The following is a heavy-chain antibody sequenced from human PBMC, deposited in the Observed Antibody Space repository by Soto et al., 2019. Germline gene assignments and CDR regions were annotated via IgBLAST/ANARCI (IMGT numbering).Heavy chain of an antibody. CDR1: GYSFTSYW. Sequence: GESLKISCKGSGYSFTSYWIGWVRQMPGKGLEWMGIIYPGDSGTRYSPSFQGQVTISADKSISTAYLQWSSLKASDTAMYYCARSEPYYYDSSGYRLSSGMDVWGQGTTVTVSS. J-gene: IGHJ6*02. CDR3: ARSEPYYYDSSGYRLSSGMDV. V-gene: IGHV5-51*01. D-gene: IGHD3-22*01. CDR2: IYPGDSGT.